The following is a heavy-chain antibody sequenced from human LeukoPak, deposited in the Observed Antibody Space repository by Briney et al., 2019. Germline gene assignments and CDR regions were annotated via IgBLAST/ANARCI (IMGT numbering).Heavy chain of an antibody. CDR3: AELGITMIGGV. D-gene: IGHD3-10*02. CDR2: ISSSGSTI. J-gene: IGHJ6*04. V-gene: IGHV3-48*03. CDR1: GFTFSSYE. Sequence: GGSLRLSCAASGFTFSSYEMNWVRQTPGKGLEWVSHISSSGSTIYYADSVKGRFTISRDNAKNSLYLQMNSLRAEDTAVYYCAELGITMIGGVWGKGTTVTISS.